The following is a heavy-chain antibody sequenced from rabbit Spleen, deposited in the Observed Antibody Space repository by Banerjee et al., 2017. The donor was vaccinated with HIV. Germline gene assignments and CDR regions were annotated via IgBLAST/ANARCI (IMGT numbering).Heavy chain of an antibody. J-gene: IGHJ4*01. CDR2: IDIGSSGFT. V-gene: IGHV1S40*01. D-gene: IGHD4-1*01. Sequence: QSLEESGGDLVKPGASLTLTCKASGLDFSGDSYDSYMCWVRQAPGKGLEWIACIDIGSSGFTYFASWAKGRFTCSKTSTTVTLQMTSLTAADTATYFCARDLDDVIGWNFGWWGPGTLVTVS. CDR3: ARDLDDVIGWNFGW. CDR1: GLDFSGDSY.